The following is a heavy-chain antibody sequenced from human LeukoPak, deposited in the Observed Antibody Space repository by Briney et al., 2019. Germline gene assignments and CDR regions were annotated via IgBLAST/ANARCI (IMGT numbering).Heavy chain of an antibody. CDR1: GFTVSSNY. D-gene: IGHD3-3*01. V-gene: IGHV3-66*01. Sequence: GGSLRLSCAASGFTVSSNYMSWVRQAPGKGLEWVSVIYSGGSTYYADSVKGRFTISRDNSKNTLYLQMNSLRAEDTAVYYCATTPFWSDYVDYWGQGTLVTVSS. CDR3: ATTPFWSDYVDY. J-gene: IGHJ4*02. CDR2: IYSGGST.